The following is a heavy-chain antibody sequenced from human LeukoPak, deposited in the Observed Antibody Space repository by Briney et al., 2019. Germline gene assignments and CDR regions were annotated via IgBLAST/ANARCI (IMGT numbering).Heavy chain of an antibody. CDR3: AREQTWGEYYWFDP. CDR2: IYSGGST. J-gene: IGHJ5*02. V-gene: IGHV3-53*01. D-gene: IGHD2/OR15-2a*01. CDR1: GFTVSSNY. Sequence: GGSLRLSCAASGFTVSSNYMSWVRQAPGKGLEWVSVIYSGGSTYYADSVKGRFTISRDNSKNTLYLQMNSLRAEDTAVYYCAREQTWGEYYWFDPWGQGTLVTVSS.